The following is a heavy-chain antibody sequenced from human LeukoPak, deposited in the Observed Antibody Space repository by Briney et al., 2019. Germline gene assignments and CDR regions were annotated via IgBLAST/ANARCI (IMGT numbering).Heavy chain of an antibody. D-gene: IGHD3-3*01. Sequence: SETLSLTCTVSGGSISSYYWSWIRQPPGKGLEWIGYIYTSGSTNYNPSLKSRVTISVDTCKNQFSLKLSSVTAADTAVYYCARHQTSYDFWSGYFNWFDPWGQGTLVTVSS. CDR3: ARHQTSYDFWSGYFNWFDP. CDR2: IYTSGST. V-gene: IGHV4-4*09. CDR1: GGSISSYY. J-gene: IGHJ5*02.